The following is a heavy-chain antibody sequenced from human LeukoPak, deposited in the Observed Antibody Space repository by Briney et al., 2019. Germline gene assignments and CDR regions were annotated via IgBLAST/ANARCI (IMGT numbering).Heavy chain of an antibody. Sequence: ASVKVSCKASGYTFTGHYIHWVGQVPGQGLEWMGWINSNSGGTNYAQKFQGWVTMTRDTSISTAYMELSRLTSDDTAVYYCARDRFSYGYDFENWGQGTLVTVSS. V-gene: IGHV1-2*04. CDR2: INSNSGGT. CDR1: GYTFTGHY. CDR3: ARDRFSYGYDFEN. J-gene: IGHJ4*02. D-gene: IGHD5-18*01.